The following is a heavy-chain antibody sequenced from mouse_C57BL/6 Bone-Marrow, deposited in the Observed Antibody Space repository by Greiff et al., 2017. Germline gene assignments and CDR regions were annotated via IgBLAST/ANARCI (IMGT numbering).Heavy chain of an antibody. V-gene: IGHV1-69*01. Sequence: QVQLQQPGAELVMPGASVKLSCKASGYTFTSYWLPWVKQRPGQGLEWIGEIDPSDSYTNYNQKFKGKSTLTVDKSSSTAYMQLSSLTSDDAAVYYCASSRGFAYWGQVTLVTVSA. CDR1: GYTFTSYW. J-gene: IGHJ3*01. CDR3: ASSRGFAY. CDR2: IDPSDSYT.